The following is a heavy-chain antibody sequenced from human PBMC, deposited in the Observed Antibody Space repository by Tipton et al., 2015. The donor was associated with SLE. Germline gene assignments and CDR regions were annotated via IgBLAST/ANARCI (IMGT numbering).Heavy chain of an antibody. V-gene: IGHV3-23*01. CDR1: GFTFSSYG. J-gene: IGHJ4*02. CDR2: ISGSGGST. Sequence: GSLRLSCAASGFTFSSYGMSWVRQAPGKGLEWVSAISGSGGSTYYADSVKGRFTIPRDNSKNTLYLQMNSLRAEDTAVYYCAKRGIVGSHEDYWGQGTLVTVSS. D-gene: IGHD1-26*01. CDR3: AKRGIVGSHEDY.